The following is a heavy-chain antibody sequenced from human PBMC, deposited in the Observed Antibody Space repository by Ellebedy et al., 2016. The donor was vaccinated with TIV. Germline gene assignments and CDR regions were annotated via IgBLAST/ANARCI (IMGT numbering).Heavy chain of an antibody. J-gene: IGHJ4*02. CDR1: GGSISSYY. CDR2: IYYSEST. CDR3: ARREGMVATSFDY. D-gene: IGHD5-12*01. Sequence: MPSETLSLTCTVSGGSISSYYWSWIRPPPGRGLEWIGYIYYSESTNYNPSLKSRVTISVDTSKNQSSLKLSSVTAADTAVYYCARREGMVATSFDYWGQGTLVTVSS. V-gene: IGHV4-59*01.